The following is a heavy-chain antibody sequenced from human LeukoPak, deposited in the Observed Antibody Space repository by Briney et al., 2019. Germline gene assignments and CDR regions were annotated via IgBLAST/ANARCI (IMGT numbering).Heavy chain of an antibody. V-gene: IGHV4-39*01. CDR3: ARHLTWANSVSLRYFDS. CDR1: ADSISSLDYY. CDR2: VSHTGTT. J-gene: IGHJ4*02. Sequence: SETLSLTCTVSADSISSLDYYWGWIRQPPGKGLEWIGSVSHTGTTYSKPSLKSQVTLPVDTSKNHFSLNLTSATAADTAVYYCARHLTWANSVSLRYFDSWGQGTLVTVSS. D-gene: IGHD7-27*01.